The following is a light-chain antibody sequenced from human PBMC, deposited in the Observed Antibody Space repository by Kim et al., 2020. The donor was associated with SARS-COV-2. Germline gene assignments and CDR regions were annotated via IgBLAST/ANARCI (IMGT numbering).Light chain of an antibody. CDR2: WAS. CDR3: QQYYSTPRT. CDR1: QSVLYSSNNKNY. Sequence: ATINCKSSQSVLYSSNNKNYLAWYQQKPGQPPKLLIYWASTRESGVPDRFSGSGSGTEFTLTISSLQAEDVAVYYCQQYYSTPRTFGGGTKVDIK. V-gene: IGKV4-1*01. J-gene: IGKJ4*01.